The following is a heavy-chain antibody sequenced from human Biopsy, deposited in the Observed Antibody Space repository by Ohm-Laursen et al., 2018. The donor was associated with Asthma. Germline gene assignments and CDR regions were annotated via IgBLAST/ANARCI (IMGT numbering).Heavy chain of an antibody. V-gene: IGHV4-30-2*01. CDR2: IYHSGST. CDR3: ARVKDGYNFDY. J-gene: IGHJ4*02. Sequence: PSDTLSLTCVVSGGSISSGGYSWSWIRQPPGKGLEWIGYIYHSGSTNYNPSLKSRVTISVDRSKNQFSLKLSSVTAADTAVYYCARVKDGYNFDYWGQGTLVTVSS. D-gene: IGHD5-24*01. CDR1: GGSISSGGYS.